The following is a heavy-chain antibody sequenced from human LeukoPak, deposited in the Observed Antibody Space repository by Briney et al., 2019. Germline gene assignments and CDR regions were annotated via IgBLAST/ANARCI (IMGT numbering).Heavy chain of an antibody. CDR3: ARLSGETYYYDSSGSA. D-gene: IGHD3-22*01. Sequence: ASVKVSCKASGYTFTGYYMHWVRQAPGQGLEWMGGIIPIFGTANYAQKFQGRVTITADESTSTAYMELSSLRSEDTAVYYCARLSGETYYYDSSGSAWGQGTLVTVSS. V-gene: IGHV1-69*13. CDR1: GYTFTGYY. J-gene: IGHJ4*02. CDR2: IIPIFGTA.